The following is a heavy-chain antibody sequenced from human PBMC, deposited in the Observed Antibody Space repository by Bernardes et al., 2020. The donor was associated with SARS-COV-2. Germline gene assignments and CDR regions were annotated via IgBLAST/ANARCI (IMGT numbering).Heavy chain of an antibody. CDR1: GGSISSGDYY. D-gene: IGHD3-3*01. V-gene: IGHV4-30-4*01. J-gene: IGHJ6*02. CDR3: ARELRKGLYYDFWSGADYYGMDV. Sequence: SYTLTRPCTVSGGSISSGDYYWRWIRQPPGKGLEWIGYIYYSGSTYYNPSLTSRVTISVDTSKNQFSLKLSSVTAADTAVYYCARELRKGLYYDFWSGADYYGMDVWGQGTTVTVSS. CDR2: IYYSGST.